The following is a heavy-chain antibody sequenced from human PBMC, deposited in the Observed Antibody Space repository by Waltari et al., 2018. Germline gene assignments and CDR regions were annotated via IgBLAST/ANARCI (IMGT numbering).Heavy chain of an antibody. CDR2: IYYSGST. J-gene: IGHJ3*02. CDR1: GGSLSSYY. CDR3: ARPDTHGGRDAFDI. D-gene: IGHD1-26*01. V-gene: IGHV4-59*08. Sequence: QVQLQESGPGLVKPSETLSLTCTVSGGSLSSYYWSWIRQPPGKGLEWIGYIYYSGSTNYNPSLKSRVTISVDTSKNQFSLKLSSVTAADTAVYYCARPDTHGGRDAFDIWGQGTMVTVSS.